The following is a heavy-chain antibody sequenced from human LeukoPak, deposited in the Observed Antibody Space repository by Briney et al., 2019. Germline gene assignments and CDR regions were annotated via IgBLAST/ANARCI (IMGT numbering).Heavy chain of an antibody. CDR2: IYYSGST. CDR3: AREIDRDGYNYPDY. J-gene: IGHJ4*02. D-gene: IGHD5-24*01. Sequence: SQTLSLTCTVSGGSISSGDYYWSWIRQPPGKGLEWIGYIYYSGSTYCNPSLKSRVTISVDTSKNQFSLKPSSVTAADTAVYYCAREIDRDGYNYPDYWGQGTLVTVSS. CDR1: GGSISSGDYY. V-gene: IGHV4-30-4*01.